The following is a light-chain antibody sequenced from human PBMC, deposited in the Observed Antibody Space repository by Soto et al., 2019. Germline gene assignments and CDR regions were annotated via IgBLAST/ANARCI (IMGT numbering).Light chain of an antibody. CDR3: QQGNTFPIT. CDR1: QVVRNH. V-gene: IGKV1-12*01. J-gene: IGKJ5*01. Sequence: DVQMTQSPSYVSASLGDRVTITCRASQVVRNHLAWYQQKPGKAPVLLIFDASTWHTGVPSRFSGGGSGTDFTLTISSLQPEDFGVYYCQQGNTFPITFGQGTRLDI. CDR2: DAS.